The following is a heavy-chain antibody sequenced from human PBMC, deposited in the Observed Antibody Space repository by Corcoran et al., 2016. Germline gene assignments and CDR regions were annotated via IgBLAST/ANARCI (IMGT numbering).Heavy chain of an antibody. V-gene: IGHV1-3*01. J-gene: IGHJ5*02. D-gene: IGHD5-12*01. CDR2: INAGNGNT. Sequence: QVQLVQSGAEVKKPGASVKVSCKASGYTFTSYAMHWVRQAPGQRLEWMGWINAGNGNTKYSQKFQGRVTITRDTSASTAYMELSSLRSEETAVYYCARDERDGYNYYWFDPWGQGTLVTVSS. CDR1: GYTFTSYA. CDR3: ARDERDGYNYYWFDP.